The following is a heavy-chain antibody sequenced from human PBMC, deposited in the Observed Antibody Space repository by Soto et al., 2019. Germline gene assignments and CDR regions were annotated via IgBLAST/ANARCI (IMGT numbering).Heavy chain of an antibody. D-gene: IGHD1-1*01. CDR1: GGTFNRYT. CDR2: IIPIFGTA. CDR3: ALWGFRDGNNSKYNYSGMDV. J-gene: IGHJ6*02. V-gene: IGHV1-69*01. Sequence: VQLVQSGAEVKKPGSSVKLSYKASGGTFNRYTISWVRQAPGQGLEWMGGIIPIFGTANYAQKFQGRVAIIVDESTSAAYMELRSLRSEDTAVYYCALWGFRDGNNSKYNYSGMDVWGQGTTVTVSS.